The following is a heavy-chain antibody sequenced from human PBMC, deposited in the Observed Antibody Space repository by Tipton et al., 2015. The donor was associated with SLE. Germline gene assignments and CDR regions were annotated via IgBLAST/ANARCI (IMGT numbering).Heavy chain of an antibody. Sequence: SLRLSCAASGSTLSTYWMSWVRQAPGKGLEYVSGISSDGSNTYFANSVKGRFTISRDNSKNSLFLQMDSLRAEDKAVYYCTRGGADFWGRGILVTVSS. V-gene: IGHV3-64*01. CDR3: TRGGADF. J-gene: IGHJ4*02. CDR2: ISSDGSNT. CDR1: GSTLSTYW.